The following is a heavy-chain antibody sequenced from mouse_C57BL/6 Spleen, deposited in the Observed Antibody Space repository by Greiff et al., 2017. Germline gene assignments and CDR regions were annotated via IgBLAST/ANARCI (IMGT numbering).Heavy chain of an antibody. V-gene: IGHV5-17*01. CDR3: ARGTYYRGGFAY. D-gene: IGHD2-12*01. CDR1: GFTFSDYG. Sequence: EVKLMESGGGLVKPGGSLKLSCAASGFTFSDYGLHLVRQAPEKGLEWVAYISSGSSTIYYADTVKGRFTISRDNAKNTLFLQMTSLRSEDTAMYYCARGTYYRGGFAYWGQGTLVTVSA. CDR2: ISSGSSTI. J-gene: IGHJ3*01.